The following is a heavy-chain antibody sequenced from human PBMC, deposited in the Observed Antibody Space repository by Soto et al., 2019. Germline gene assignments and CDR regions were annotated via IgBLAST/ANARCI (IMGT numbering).Heavy chain of an antibody. CDR2: ISAGSGTI. J-gene: IGHJ3*01. CDR3: ARPKVGVECCGDRRDV. V-gene: IGHV3-48*01. Sequence: EWVSYISAGSGTIFYADSVKGRSTISRDNAGNSLYLQMDSLRAEDTAVYYCARPKVGVECCGDRRDV. D-gene: IGHD2-8*02.